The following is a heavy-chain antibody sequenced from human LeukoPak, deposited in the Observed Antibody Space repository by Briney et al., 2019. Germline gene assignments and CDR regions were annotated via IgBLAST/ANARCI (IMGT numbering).Heavy chain of an antibody. CDR2: IYPGDSDT. CDR1: GYSFTSYW. V-gene: IGHV5-51*01. CDR3: ARGAPNCSGGSCYYNWFDP. Sequence: PGESLKISCKGSGYSFTSYWIGWVRQMPGKGLEWMGIIYPGDSDTRYSPSFQGQVTISADKSISTAYLQWSSLKASDTAMYYCARGAPNCSGGSCYYNWFDPWGQGTLVTVSS. J-gene: IGHJ5*02. D-gene: IGHD2-15*01.